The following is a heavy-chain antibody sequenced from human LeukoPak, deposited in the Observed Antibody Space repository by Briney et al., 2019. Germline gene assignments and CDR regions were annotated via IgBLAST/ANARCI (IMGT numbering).Heavy chain of an antibody. CDR1: GFTFSSYW. D-gene: IGHD4-11*01. CDR3: AREDYTGVSFDY. V-gene: IGHV3-20*04. CDR2: INWNGGST. J-gene: IGHJ4*02. Sequence: GGSLRLSCAASGFTFSSYWMSWVRQAPGKGLEWVSGINWNGGSTGYADSVKGRFTISRDNAKNSLYLQMNSLRAEDTALYYCAREDYTGVSFDYWGQGTLVTVSS.